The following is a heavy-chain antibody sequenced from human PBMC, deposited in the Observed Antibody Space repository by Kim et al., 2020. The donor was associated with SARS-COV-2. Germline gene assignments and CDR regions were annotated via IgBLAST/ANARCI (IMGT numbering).Heavy chain of an antibody. D-gene: IGHD1-1*01. CDR2: INTVSSTT. V-gene: IGHV3-74*03. J-gene: IGHJ4*02. Sequence: GGSLRLSCEASGFSLSNYWMHWVRQVPGKGLLWVSRINTVSSTTSYAASVKGRFAISRDNDKNTLYLQMNRLTAEGTALYYCARSRQPVRSPQLRRYKSLDFWGRGTRDRVSS. CDR1: GFSLSNYW. CDR3: ARSRQPVRSPQLRRYKSLDF.